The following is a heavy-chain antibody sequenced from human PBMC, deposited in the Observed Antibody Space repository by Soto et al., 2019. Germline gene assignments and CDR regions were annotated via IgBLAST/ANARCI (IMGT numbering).Heavy chain of an antibody. J-gene: IGHJ4*02. CDR1: GGSISSSSYY. Sequence: PSETLSLTCTVSGGSISSSSYYWGWIRQPPGKGLEWIGSIYYSGSTYYNPSLKSRVTISVDTSKNQFSLKLSSVTAADTAVYYCASRYSYGIYFDYWGQGTLVTVSS. CDR3: ASRYSYGIYFDY. D-gene: IGHD5-18*01. CDR2: IYYSGST. V-gene: IGHV4-39*01.